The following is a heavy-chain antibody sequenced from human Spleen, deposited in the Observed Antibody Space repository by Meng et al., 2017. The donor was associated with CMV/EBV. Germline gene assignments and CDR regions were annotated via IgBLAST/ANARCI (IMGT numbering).Heavy chain of an antibody. CDR3: TQDPGF. J-gene: IGHJ4*02. V-gene: IGHV2-5*01. CDR1: GFSLSTSGVG. Sequence: PPLTCTFSGFSLSTSGVGVGWIRQPPGKALEWLALIYWNDDKRYSPSLKSRLTITKDTSKNQVVLTMTNMDPLDTATYYCTQDPGFWGQGTLVTVSS. CDR2: IYWNDDK.